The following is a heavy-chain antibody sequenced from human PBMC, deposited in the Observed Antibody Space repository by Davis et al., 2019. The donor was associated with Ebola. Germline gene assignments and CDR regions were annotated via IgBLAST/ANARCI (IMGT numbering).Heavy chain of an antibody. CDR2: IYYSGST. D-gene: IGHD2-15*01. CDR1: GGSFSGYY. CDR3: ARGGKLPVGYYYYGMDV. Sequence: MPSETLSLTCAVYGGSFSGYYWSWIRQPPGKGLEWIGSIYYSGSTYYNPSLKSRVTISVDMVKNQFSLKLSSVTAADTAVYYCARGGKLPVGYYYYGMDVWGQGTTVTVSS. V-gene: IGHV4-34*01. J-gene: IGHJ6*02.